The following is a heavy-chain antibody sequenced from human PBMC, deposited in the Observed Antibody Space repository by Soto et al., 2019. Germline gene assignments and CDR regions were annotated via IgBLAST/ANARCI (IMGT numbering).Heavy chain of an antibody. CDR1: GFTFSSYA. CDR2: ISGSGGST. V-gene: IGHV3-23*01. CDR3: EKDVIVLMVYAIGGVAFDI. Sequence: PGGSLRLACAASGFTFSSYAMSWVRQAPGKGLEWVSAISGSGGSTYYADSVKGRFTISRDNSKNTLYLQMNSLRAEDKAVYYCEKDVIVLMVYAIGGVAFDIWGRGTMVSVS. J-gene: IGHJ3*02. D-gene: IGHD2-8*01.